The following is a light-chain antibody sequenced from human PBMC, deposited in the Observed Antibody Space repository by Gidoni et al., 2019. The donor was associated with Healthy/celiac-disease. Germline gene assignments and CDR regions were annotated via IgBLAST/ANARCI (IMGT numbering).Light chain of an antibody. Sequence: AIQMTQSPASLSASVGDRVTITCRASQGIRNDLGWYQQKPGKSPSAPDLCCIQFTKWGPIKVQRQWIGTEFTLTISSLQPEDFATYYCLQDYNYPRTFGQGTKVEIK. CDR1: QGIRND. CDR2: CI. J-gene: IGKJ1*01. V-gene: IGKV1-6*01. CDR3: LQDYNYPRT.